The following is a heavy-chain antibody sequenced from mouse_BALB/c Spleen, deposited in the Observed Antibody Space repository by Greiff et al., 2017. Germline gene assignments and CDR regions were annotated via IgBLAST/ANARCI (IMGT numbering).Heavy chain of an antibody. CDR1: GFAFSSYD. D-gene: IGHD2-14*01. V-gene: IGHV5-12-1*01. J-gene: IGHJ1*01. CDR2: ISSGGGST. CDR3: ARQGVRWYFDV. Sequence: EVMLVESGGGLVKPGGSLKLSCAASGFAFSSYDMSWVRQTPEKRLEWVAYISSGGGSTYYPDTVKGRFTISRDNAKNTLYLQMSSLKSEDTAMYYCARQGVRWYFDVWGAGTTVTVSS.